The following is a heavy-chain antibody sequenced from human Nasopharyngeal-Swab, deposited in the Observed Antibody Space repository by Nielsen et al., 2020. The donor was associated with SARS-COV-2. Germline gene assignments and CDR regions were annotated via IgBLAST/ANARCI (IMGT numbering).Heavy chain of an antibody. Sequence: GESLKISCAASGFTFSDYYMSWIRQAPGTGLEWVSYISSSGSTIYYADPVKGRFTISRDNAKNSLYLQMNSLRAEDTAVYYCAGDRYSSSPRYYYGMDVWGQGTTVTVSS. CDR1: GFTFSDYY. J-gene: IGHJ6*02. D-gene: IGHD6-13*01. CDR2: ISSSGSTI. CDR3: AGDRYSSSPRYYYGMDV. V-gene: IGHV3-11*01.